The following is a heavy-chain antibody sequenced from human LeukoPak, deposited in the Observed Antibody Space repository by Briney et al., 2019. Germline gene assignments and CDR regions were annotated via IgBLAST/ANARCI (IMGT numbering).Heavy chain of an antibody. CDR3: ATDFTMVRGVIHGGGAFDI. D-gene: IGHD3-10*01. CDR2: IYYSGST. CDR1: GGSISSSSYY. Sequence: PSETLSLTCTVSGGSISSSSYYWGWIRQPPGKGLEWIGSIYYSGSTYCNPSLKSRVTISVDTSKNQFSLKLSSVTAADTAVYYCATDFTMVRGVIHGGGAFDIWGQGTMVTVSS. V-gene: IGHV4-39*07. J-gene: IGHJ3*02.